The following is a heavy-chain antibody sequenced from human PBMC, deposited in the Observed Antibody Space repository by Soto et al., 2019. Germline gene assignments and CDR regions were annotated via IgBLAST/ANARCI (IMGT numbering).Heavy chain of an antibody. J-gene: IGHJ4*02. CDR1: GFTFSTYA. D-gene: IGHD2-8*02. CDR3: AKDGAGYCTGGPCFRYFDY. Sequence: EVQLLESGGGLVQPGGSLRLSCVASGFTFSTYAMSWVRQAPGKGLEWVSAISGSGGSTFYADSVKGRFTISRDSSKNTLYLHMNSLRGDDTAVYSCAKDGAGYCTGGPCFRYFDYWGQGTLVTVSS. CDR2: ISGSGGST. V-gene: IGHV3-23*01.